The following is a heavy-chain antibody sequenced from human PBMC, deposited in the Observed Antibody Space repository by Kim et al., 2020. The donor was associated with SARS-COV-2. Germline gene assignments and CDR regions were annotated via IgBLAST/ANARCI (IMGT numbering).Heavy chain of an antibody. CDR3: ARGMDYDFWSGYYVYYYYGMDV. Sequence: SETLSLTCTVSGGSISSYYWSWIRQPAGKGLEWIGRIYTSGSTNYNPSLKSRVTMSVDTSKNQFSLKLSSVTAADTAVYYCARGMDYDFWSGYYVYYYYGMDVWGQGTTVTVSS. CDR1: GGSISSYY. CDR2: IYTSGST. J-gene: IGHJ6*02. D-gene: IGHD3-3*01. V-gene: IGHV4-4*07.